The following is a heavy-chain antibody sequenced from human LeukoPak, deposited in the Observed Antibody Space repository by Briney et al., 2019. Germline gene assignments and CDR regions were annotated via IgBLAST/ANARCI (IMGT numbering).Heavy chain of an antibody. J-gene: IGHJ4*02. CDR1: GFSFNNAW. CDR2: IKRKSDGGTT. CDR3: ARGIDY. V-gene: IGHV3-15*01. Sequence: GGSLRLSCAASGFSFNNAWMSWVRQAPGKGLEWVGHIKRKSDGGTTDYGAPVQGRFTISRDDSKNTLYIQMNNLEVEDTAVYYRARGIDYWGRGTLVTVSS.